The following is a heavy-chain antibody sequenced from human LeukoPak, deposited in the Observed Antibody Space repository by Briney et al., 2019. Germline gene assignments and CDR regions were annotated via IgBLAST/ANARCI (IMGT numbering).Heavy chain of an antibody. J-gene: IGHJ4*02. Sequence: GGSLRLSCAASGFSFSAYGMSWVRQAPGKGLEWVSRISGSGSTTYFADSVRGRFTISRDNSRNTLYLQMSSLRAEDTAVYYCAKDSVAWFGENFDYWGQGALVSVSS. D-gene: IGHD3-10*01. CDR2: ISGSGSTT. CDR3: AKDSVAWFGENFDY. V-gene: IGHV3-23*01. CDR1: GFSFSAYG.